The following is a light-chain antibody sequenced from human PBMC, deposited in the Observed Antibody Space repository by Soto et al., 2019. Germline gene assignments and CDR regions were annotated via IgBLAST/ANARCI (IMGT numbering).Light chain of an antibody. V-gene: IGLV3-1*01. J-gene: IGLJ1*01. CDR3: QAWDSTTAV. Sequence: YELTQPPSVSVSPGQTASITCSGDKLGDKYACWYQQKPGQSPVLVIYQDNKRPSGIPERFSGSNSGNTDTLTISGTQAMDEADYYCQAWDSTTAVFGTGTKLTVL. CDR2: QDN. CDR1: KLGDKY.